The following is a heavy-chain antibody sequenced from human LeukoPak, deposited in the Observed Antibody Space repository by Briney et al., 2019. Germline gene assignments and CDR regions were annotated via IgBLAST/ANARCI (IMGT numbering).Heavy chain of an antibody. CDR1: GGSISIYY. CDR3: ARWTTVTRAFDY. V-gene: IGHV4-4*07. CDR2: IYSSGST. Sequence: SETLSLTCAVSGGSISIYYWNWIRQPAGKGLEWIGRIYSSGSTNYNPSLKSRVTMSVDTSKNHFSLTLTSVIAADTAVYYCARWTTVTRAFDYWGQGTLVTVSS. D-gene: IGHD4-11*01. J-gene: IGHJ4*02.